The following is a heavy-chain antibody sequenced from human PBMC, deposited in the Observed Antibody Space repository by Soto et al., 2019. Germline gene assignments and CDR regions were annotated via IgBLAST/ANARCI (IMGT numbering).Heavy chain of an antibody. CDR3: ARVDYGGYAFDI. CDR2: IYYSGST. J-gene: IGHJ3*02. Sequence: SETLSLTCTVSGGSISIGDYYWSWIRQPPGKGLEWIGYIYYSGSTYYNPSLKSRVTISVDTSKKQFSLKLSSVTAEDKAVYYCARVDYGGYAFDIWGQGTMVTVSS. V-gene: IGHV4-30-4*01. CDR1: GGSISIGDYY. D-gene: IGHD4-17*01.